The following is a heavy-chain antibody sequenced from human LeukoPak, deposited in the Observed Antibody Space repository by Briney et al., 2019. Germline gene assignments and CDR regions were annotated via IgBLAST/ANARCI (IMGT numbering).Heavy chain of an antibody. CDR2: IYYSGST. CDR3: SRGGYSYGYFDY. J-gene: IGHJ4*02. Sequence: PSETLSLTCAVYGGSFSGYYWSWIRQPPGKGLEWIGYIYYSGSTNYNPSLKSRVTISVDTSKNQFSLKLSSVTAAATAGDCFSRGGYSYGYFDYWGQGTLVTVSS. CDR1: GGSFSGYY. D-gene: IGHD5-18*01. V-gene: IGHV4-59*01.